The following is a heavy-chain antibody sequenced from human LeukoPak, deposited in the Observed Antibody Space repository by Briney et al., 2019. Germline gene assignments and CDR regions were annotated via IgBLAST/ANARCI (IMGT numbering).Heavy chain of an antibody. J-gene: IGHJ4*02. CDR3: ARISSSFTFDY. D-gene: IGHD6-13*01. CDR2: INWNGGST. CDR1: GFTFDDYG. V-gene: IGHV3-20*01. Sequence: GGSLRLSCAASGFTFDDYGMSWVRQAPGKGLEWVSGINWNGGSTGYADSVKGRFTIPRDNAKNSLYLQMNSLRAEDTALYHCARISSSFTFDYWGQGTLVTVSS.